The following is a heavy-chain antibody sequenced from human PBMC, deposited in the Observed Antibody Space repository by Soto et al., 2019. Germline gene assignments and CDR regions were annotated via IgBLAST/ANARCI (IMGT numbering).Heavy chain of an antibody. CDR3: VQERYPTMATPLDH. CDR1: GFTFDNCG. J-gene: IGHJ4*02. Sequence: EVQLVESGGGLVQPGRSLRLSCAASGFTFDNCGMHWVRQAPGKGLEWVAGISWDSSTIGYADSVKGRFIISRDDAKNSLYLQMDSLRGEDTALYYCVQERYPTMATPLDHWGQGTQVIVSS. D-gene: IGHD2-15*01. V-gene: IGHV3-9*01. CDR2: ISWDSSTI.